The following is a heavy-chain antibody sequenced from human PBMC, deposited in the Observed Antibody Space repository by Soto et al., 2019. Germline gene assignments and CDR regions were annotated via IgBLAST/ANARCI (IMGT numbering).Heavy chain of an antibody. J-gene: IGHJ6*03. CDR3: ASSGGAYYYYYMDV. D-gene: IGHD3-16*01. CDR2: IYYSGST. CDR1: GGSISSYY. V-gene: IGHV4-59*01. Sequence: SETLSLTCTVSGGSISSYYWSWIRQPPGKGLEWIGYIYYSGSTNYNPSLKSRVTISVDTSKNQFSLKLSSVTAADTAVYYCASSGGAYYYYYMDVWGKGTTVTVSS.